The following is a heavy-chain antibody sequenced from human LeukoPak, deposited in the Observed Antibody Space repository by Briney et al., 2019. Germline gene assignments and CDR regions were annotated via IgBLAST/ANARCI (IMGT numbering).Heavy chain of an antibody. Sequence: GGSPRLSCVVSGFTFNRCWMNWVRQAPGKGLEWVAHINPDGRDTYYVDSVKGRFTISRDNAQNSMYLQMNSLRVEDTAVYYCTSWGDTTAEYFQRWGQGTLVTVSS. CDR2: INPDGRDT. V-gene: IGHV3-7*01. CDR3: TSWGDTTAEYFQR. J-gene: IGHJ1*01. D-gene: IGHD2-21*02. CDR1: GFTFNRCW.